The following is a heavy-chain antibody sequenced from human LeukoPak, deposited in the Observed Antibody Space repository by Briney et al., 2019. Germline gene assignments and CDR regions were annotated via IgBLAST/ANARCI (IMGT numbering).Heavy chain of an antibody. V-gene: IGHV3-30*18. J-gene: IGHJ5*02. CDR3: AKGVVPAAKGGWFDP. CDR1: GLTLSIYG. Sequence: SLTLSCAVSGLTLSIYGVLWARHAPGKGRVWVTFIAYDGSNKYYASTVNARFTITRDNTKITLYMQMNSLRAEDMAVYDWAKGVVPAAKGGWFDPWGQGTLVTVSS. D-gene: IGHD2-2*01. CDR2: IAYDGSNK.